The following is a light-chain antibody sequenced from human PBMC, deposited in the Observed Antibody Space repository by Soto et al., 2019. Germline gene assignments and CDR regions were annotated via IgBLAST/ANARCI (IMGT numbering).Light chain of an antibody. CDR2: YDS. CDR3: QVRDIMSDEYV. V-gene: IGLV3-21*04. Sequence: SYELTQSPSVSVAPEKTATITCGGNNIGNKRVHWYRQKPGQAPVLLISYDSDRPSGIPVRFSGSNSGNTATLTISRVEAGDEADYSCQVRDIMSDEYVFGSGTKVTVL. CDR1: NIGNKR. J-gene: IGLJ1*01.